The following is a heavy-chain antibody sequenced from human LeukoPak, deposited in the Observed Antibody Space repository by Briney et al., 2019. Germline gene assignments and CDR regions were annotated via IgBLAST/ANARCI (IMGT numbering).Heavy chain of an antibody. Sequence: GGSLRLSCAASGFTFSSYSMNWVRQAPGKGLEWVSSISSSSSYIYYADSVKGRLTISRDNAKNSLYLQMNSLRAEDTAVYYCAREVAAAPNWFDPWGQGTLVTVSS. CDR2: ISSSSSYI. CDR3: AREVAAAPNWFDP. D-gene: IGHD2-15*01. J-gene: IGHJ5*02. CDR1: GFTFSSYS. V-gene: IGHV3-21*01.